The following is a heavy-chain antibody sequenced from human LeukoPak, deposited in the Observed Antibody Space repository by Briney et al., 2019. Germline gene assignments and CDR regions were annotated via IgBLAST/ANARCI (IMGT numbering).Heavy chain of an antibody. CDR2: IYTSGST. D-gene: IGHD6-19*01. Sequence: SSETLSLTCAVYGGSFSGYYWSWIRQPAGKGLEWIGRIYTSGSTNYNPSLKSRVTISVDTSKNQFSLKLSSVTAADTAVYYCARDREGSGWYGGNFDYWGQGTLVTVSS. CDR1: GGSFSGYY. V-gene: IGHV4-4*07. J-gene: IGHJ4*02. CDR3: ARDREGSGWYGGNFDY.